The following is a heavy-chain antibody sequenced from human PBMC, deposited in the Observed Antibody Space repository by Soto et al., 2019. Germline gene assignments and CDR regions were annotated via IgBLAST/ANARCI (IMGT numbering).Heavy chain of an antibody. CDR3: AKGWYAFDY. Sequence: EVQLLESGGGLVQPGGSLRLSCAASGFTFSSYAMTWVRQAPGKGLAWVSRISDGGTSTYYADSVKGRFTISRDNSKNTLYLQMNSLRAEDTAVHYCAKGWYAFDYWGQGTLVTVSS. D-gene: IGHD6-19*01. CDR1: GFTFSSYA. CDR2: ISDGGTST. V-gene: IGHV3-23*01. J-gene: IGHJ4*02.